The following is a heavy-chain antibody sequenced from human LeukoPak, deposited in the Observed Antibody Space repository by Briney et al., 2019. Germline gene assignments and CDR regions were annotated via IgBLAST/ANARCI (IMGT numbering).Heavy chain of an antibody. CDR3: ARRAGEYSHPYDY. CDR1: GFTVSSNS. V-gene: IGHV3-53*01. D-gene: IGHD4-17*01. CDR2: IYSGGNT. Sequence: GGSLRLSCTVSGFTVSSNSMSWVRQAPGKGLEWVSFIYSGGNTHYSDSVKGRFTISRDNSRNTLYLQMNSLRAEDTAVYYCARRAGEYSHPYDYWGQGTLVTVSS. J-gene: IGHJ4*02.